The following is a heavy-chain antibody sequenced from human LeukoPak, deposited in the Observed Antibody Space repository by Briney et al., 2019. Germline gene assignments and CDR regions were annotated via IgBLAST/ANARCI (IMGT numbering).Heavy chain of an antibody. D-gene: IGHD2-21*01. CDR2: ISGSGGSK. CDR3: AKSAPGELVGPQDF. CDR1: GFTFSTYA. J-gene: IGHJ4*02. V-gene: IGHV3-23*01. Sequence: GGSLRLSCAASGFTFSTYAMTWVRQAPGKGLEWVSSISGSGGSKHYVDSVKGRFTISRDSSKNTLSLQLNSLRAEDTAVYYCAKSAPGELVGPQDFWGQGTLVTVSS.